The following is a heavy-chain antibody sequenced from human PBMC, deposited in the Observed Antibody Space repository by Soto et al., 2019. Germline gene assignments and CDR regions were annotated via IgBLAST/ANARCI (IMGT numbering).Heavy chain of an antibody. V-gene: IGHV4-39*01. CDR2: VYYSGST. Sequence: PSGTLALTRTACGECVCSSVYYGGWIRKPPGKGLEWIGSVYYSGSTYYNPSLESRVTISVDKSKNQFSLKLMSLSAADTAVYYCGTLEGLATIPYFFEYWGQGALVTVSP. CDR1: GECVCSSVYY. D-gene: IGHD3-9*01. J-gene: IGHJ4*02. CDR3: GTLEGLATIPYFFEY.